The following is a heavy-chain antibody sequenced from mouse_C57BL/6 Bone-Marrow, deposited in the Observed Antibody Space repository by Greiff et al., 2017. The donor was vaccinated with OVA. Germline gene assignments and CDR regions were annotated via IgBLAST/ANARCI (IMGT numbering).Heavy chain of an antibody. CDR1: GYTFTDYN. J-gene: IGHJ4*01. CDR2: INPNNGGT. CDR3: ARSDGYPYYYAMDY. Sequence: EVQLQQSGPELVKPGASVKIPCKASGYTFTDYNMDWVKQSHGKSLEWIGDINPNNGGTIYNQKFKGKATLTVDKSSSTAYMELRSLTSEDTAVYYCARSDGYPYYYAMDYWGQGTSVTVSS. V-gene: IGHV1-18*01. D-gene: IGHD2-3*01.